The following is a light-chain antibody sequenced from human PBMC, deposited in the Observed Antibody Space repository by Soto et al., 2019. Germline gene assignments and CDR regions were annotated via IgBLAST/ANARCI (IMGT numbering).Light chain of an antibody. CDR3: CSYAGSSTYV. CDR1: SSDVGTYNL. CDR2: EGS. V-gene: IGLV2-23*01. J-gene: IGLJ1*01. Sequence: QSVLTQPASVSGSPGQSITISCTRTSSDVGTYNLVSWYQHHPGKAPKLMIYEGSKRPSGVSNRFSGSKSGNTASLTISGLQAEDEADYYCCSYAGSSTYVFGTGTKLTVL.